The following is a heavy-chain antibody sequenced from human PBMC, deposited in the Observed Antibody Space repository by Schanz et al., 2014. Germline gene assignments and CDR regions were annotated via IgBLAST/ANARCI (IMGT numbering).Heavy chain of an antibody. Sequence: VQLLESGGALVQPGGSLRLSCSASGFTFSTYAMSWVRQAPGKGLEWVAVISYDGVNTYYADSVKGRFTISRDNAKNSLYLQMNSLRAEDTAVYYCARDGDFDYWGQGTLVTVSS. V-gene: IGHV3-30-3*01. CDR3: ARDGDFDY. J-gene: IGHJ4*02. CDR1: GFTFSTYA. CDR2: ISYDGVNT.